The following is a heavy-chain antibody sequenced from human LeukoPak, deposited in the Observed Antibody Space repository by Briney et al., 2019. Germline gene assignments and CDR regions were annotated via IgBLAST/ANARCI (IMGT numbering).Heavy chain of an antibody. CDR3: ARAPYLYYYDSSGYSW. J-gene: IGHJ4*02. CDR2: ISAYNGNT. CDR1: GYTFTSYG. Sequence: ASVKVSCKASGYTFTSYGISWVRQAPGQGLEWMGWISAYNGNTNYAQKLQGRVTMTTDTSTSTAYMELRSLRSDDTAVYYCARAPYLYYYDSSGYSWWGQGTLVTVSS. V-gene: IGHV1-18*01. D-gene: IGHD3-22*01.